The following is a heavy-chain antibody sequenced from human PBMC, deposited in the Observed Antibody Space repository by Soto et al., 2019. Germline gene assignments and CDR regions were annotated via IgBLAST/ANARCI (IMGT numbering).Heavy chain of an antibody. Sequence: QLTLKESGPPRLKPTQTLTLTCTFSGFSLSARPVGVGWIRQAPGKTLERLALIYWDDDKRYSPSLTSRLTITKDTSKKRVVLTVTNMDHVDTGIYYCADRVDLDGNWNGGYFDSWGQGALVTVSS. CDR1: GFSLSARPVG. CDR2: IYWDDDK. V-gene: IGHV2-5*02. D-gene: IGHD1-1*01. J-gene: IGHJ4*02. CDR3: ADRVDLDGNWNGGYFDS.